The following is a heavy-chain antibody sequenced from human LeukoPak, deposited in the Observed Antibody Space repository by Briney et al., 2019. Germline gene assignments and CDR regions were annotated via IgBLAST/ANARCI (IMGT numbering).Heavy chain of an antibody. V-gene: IGHV4-4*07. J-gene: IGHJ4*02. CDR2: IYTSGST. CDR1: GGSISSYY. Sequence: PSETLSLTRTVSGGSISSYYWSWIRQPAGKGLEWIGRIYTSGSTNYNPSLKSRVTMSVDMSKNQFSLKLSSVTAADTAVYYCARRSLGSGNYYSEFDYWGQGTLVTVSS. D-gene: IGHD3-10*01. CDR3: ARRSLGSGNYYSEFDY.